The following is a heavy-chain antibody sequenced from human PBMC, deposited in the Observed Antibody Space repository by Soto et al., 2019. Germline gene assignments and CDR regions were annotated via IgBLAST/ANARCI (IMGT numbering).Heavy chain of an antibody. CDR2: SATYNGNT. CDR1: GYIFTMYG. Sequence: ASVKVSCKASGYIFTMYGIIWVRQAPGQGLEYMGWSATYNGNTNYARKFQGRVTMTTDTSTNTAYMELRSLTYDDTAVYYCARRLDYGDYWGQGTPVTV. J-gene: IGHJ4*02. V-gene: IGHV1-18*01. CDR3: ARRLDYGDY.